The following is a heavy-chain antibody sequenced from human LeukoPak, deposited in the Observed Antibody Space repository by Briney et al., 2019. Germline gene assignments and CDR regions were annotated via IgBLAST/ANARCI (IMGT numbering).Heavy chain of an antibody. CDR1: GGSINSNNW. V-gene: IGHV4-4*02. J-gene: IGHJ4*02. CDR2: IYHSGTT. Sequence: SETLSLTCAISGGSINSNNWWSWVRQPPGKGLEWIGDIYHSGTTNYNPSLKGRVTISVDKSKNQFSLKLSSVTAADTAVYYCAREYSWYYFDYWGQGTLVTVSS. CDR3: AREYSWYYFDY. D-gene: IGHD2-15*01.